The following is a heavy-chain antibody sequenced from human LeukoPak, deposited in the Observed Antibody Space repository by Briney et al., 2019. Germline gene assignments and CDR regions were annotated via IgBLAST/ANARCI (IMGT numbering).Heavy chain of an antibody. V-gene: IGHV4-34*01. Sequence: PAETLSLTCAVYGGSFSGYYWSWIRQPPGKGLEWIGEINHSGSTNYNPSLESRVTISVDTSKDQFSLKLSSVTAADTAVYYCARDVGYFYDSSGSYYGGWFDPWGQGTLVTVSS. J-gene: IGHJ5*02. CDR3: ARDVGYFYDSSGSYYGGWFDP. CDR2: INHSGST. D-gene: IGHD3-22*01. CDR1: GGSFSGYY.